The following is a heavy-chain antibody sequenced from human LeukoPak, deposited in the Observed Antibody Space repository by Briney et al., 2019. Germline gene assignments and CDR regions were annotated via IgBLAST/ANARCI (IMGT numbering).Heavy chain of an antibody. D-gene: IGHD2-8*01. CDR1: GGSFSGYY. J-gene: IGHJ4*02. CDR2: INHSGST. CDR3: ARGGFDAIYYFDY. V-gene: IGHV4-34*01. Sequence: SETLSLTCAVYGGSFSGYYWSWIRQSPGKGLEWIGEINHSGSTNYNPSLKSRVTISVDTSKNQFSLKLSSVTAADTAVYYCARGGFDAIYYFDYWGQGTLVTVSS.